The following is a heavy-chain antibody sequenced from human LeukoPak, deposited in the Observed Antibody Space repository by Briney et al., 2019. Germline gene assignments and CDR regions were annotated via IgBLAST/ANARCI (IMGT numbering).Heavy chain of an antibody. V-gene: IGHV1-18*01. D-gene: IGHD3-3*01. CDR2: ISAYNGNT. Sequence: GASVKVSCKVSGYTLTELSMHWVRQAPGQGLEWMGWISAYNGNTNYAQKLQGRVTMTTDTSTSTAYMELRSLRSDDTAVYYCAVGVGHDTMDYWGQGTLVTVSS. CDR3: AVGVGHDTMDY. CDR1: GYTLTELS. J-gene: IGHJ4*02.